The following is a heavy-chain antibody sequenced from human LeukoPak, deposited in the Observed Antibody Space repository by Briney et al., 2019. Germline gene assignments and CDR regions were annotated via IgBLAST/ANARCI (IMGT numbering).Heavy chain of an antibody. D-gene: IGHD3-22*01. CDR1: GFTFSSYA. Sequence: GGSLRLSCAASGFTFSSYAMSWVRQAPGKGLGWVSAISGSGGSTYYADSVKGRFTISRDNSKNTLYLQMNSLRAEDTAVYYCAKVGYDSSGYPSDYWGQGTLVTVSS. J-gene: IGHJ4*02. CDR2: ISGSGGST. CDR3: AKVGYDSSGYPSDY. V-gene: IGHV3-23*01.